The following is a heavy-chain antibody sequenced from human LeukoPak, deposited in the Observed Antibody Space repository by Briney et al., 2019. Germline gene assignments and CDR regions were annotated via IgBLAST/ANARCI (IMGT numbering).Heavy chain of an antibody. J-gene: IGHJ4*02. D-gene: IGHD2-21*02. CDR2: INTNTGNP. CDR1: GYTFTSYA. CDR3: ARVAEAYCGGDCYLPAH. Sequence: GASVKVSCKASGYTFTSYAINWARQAPGQGLEWMGWINTNTGNPTSAQGFTGRFVFSLDTSVSTAYLQISSLKAEDTAVYYCARVAEAYCGGDCYLPAHWGQGTLVTVSS. V-gene: IGHV7-4-1*02.